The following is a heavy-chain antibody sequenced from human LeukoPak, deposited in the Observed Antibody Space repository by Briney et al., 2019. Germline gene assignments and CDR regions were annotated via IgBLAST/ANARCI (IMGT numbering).Heavy chain of an antibody. CDR3: ARVKRDCSGGTCYSYDY. Sequence: GGSLRLSRVASRFTFNTYAVNWVRQAPGKGLEWVSAISSNGDFTYYADSVRGRFTISRDNSKNTVFLQMNGLRAEDTAVYYCARVKRDCSGGTCYSYDYWGQGTLVTVSS. D-gene: IGHD2-15*01. J-gene: IGHJ4*02. CDR2: ISSNGDFT. V-gene: IGHV3-23*01. CDR1: RFTFNTYA.